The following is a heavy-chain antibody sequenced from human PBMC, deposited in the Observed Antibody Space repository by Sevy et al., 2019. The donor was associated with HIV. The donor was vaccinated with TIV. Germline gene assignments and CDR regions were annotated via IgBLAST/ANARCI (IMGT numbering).Heavy chain of an antibody. Sequence: GGSLRLSCAASGFTFNTYAMSWVRQAPGKGLEWVSTISGSGGSTYYADSVKGRFTISRDNSKNTLYLQMNSLRAEDTAVYYCPKDRVSGSYYTGDFDYWGQGTLVTVSS. CDR1: GFTFNTYA. CDR2: ISGSGGST. J-gene: IGHJ4*02. V-gene: IGHV3-23*01. CDR3: PKDRVSGSYYTGDFDY. D-gene: IGHD3-10*01.